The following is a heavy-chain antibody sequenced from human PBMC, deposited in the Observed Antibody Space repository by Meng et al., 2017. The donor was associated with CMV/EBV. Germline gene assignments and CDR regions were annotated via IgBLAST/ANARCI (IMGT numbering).Heavy chain of an antibody. Sequence: ASVKVSCKVSGYTLTELSMHWVRQAPGKGLEWMGGFDPEDGETIYAQKFQGRVTMTEDTSTGTAYMELSSLRSEDTAVYYCATGKLWYYDSSWYGFDDWGQGTLVTVSS. D-gene: IGHD3-22*01. CDR1: GYTLTELS. V-gene: IGHV1-24*01. CDR2: FDPEDGET. CDR3: ATGKLWYYDSSWYGFDD. J-gene: IGHJ4*02.